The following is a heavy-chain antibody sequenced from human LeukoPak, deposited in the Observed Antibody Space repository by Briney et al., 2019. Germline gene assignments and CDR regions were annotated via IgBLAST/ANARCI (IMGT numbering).Heavy chain of an antibody. CDR1: GCTFRRYP. J-gene: IGHJ5*02. Sequence: SVKVSCKASGCTFRRYPMSWVRQAPGQGLEWMGGIIPIFCTASFAQKFQGRVTITADESTGTTYMEQSSLSSEDTAVNYCARVVTPRYCSAPSCYWKGWFDPWGQGTLVTVSS. D-gene: IGHD2-2*01. V-gene: IGHV1-69*13. CDR3: ARVVTPRYCSAPSCYWKGWFDP. CDR2: IIPIFCTA.